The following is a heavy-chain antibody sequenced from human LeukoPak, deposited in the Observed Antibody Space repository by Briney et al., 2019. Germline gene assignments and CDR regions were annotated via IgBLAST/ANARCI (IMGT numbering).Heavy chain of an antibody. D-gene: IGHD3-22*01. CDR1: GGSISSYY. J-gene: IGHJ1*01. CDR2: IYYSGST. V-gene: IGHV4-59*08. CDR3: ASPRGDDSGGYYTWYFHH. Sequence: PSETLSFTCVVSGGSISSYYWSWIRQPPGKGLEWIGYIYYSGSTNYNPSLKSRVTISVDTSKNQFSLKLSSVTAADTAVYFCASPRGDDSGGYYTWYFHHWGQGILVTVSS.